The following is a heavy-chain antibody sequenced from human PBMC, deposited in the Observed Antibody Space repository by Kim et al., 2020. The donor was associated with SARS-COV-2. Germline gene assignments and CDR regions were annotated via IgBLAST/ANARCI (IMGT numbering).Heavy chain of an antibody. J-gene: IGHJ6*02. Sequence: SVKVSCKASGGTFSSYAISWVRQAPGQGLEWMGGIIPIFGTANYAQKFQGRVTITADESTSTAYMELSSLRSEDTAVYYCARARAYGGASYGMDVWGQGTTVTVSS. CDR1: GGTFSSYA. CDR2: IIPIFGTA. CDR3: ARARAYGGASYGMDV. V-gene: IGHV1-69*13. D-gene: IGHD2-21*01.